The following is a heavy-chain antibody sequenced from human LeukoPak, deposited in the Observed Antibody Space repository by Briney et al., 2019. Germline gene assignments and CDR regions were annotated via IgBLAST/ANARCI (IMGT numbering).Heavy chain of an antibody. CDR2: IRKKPNSYTT. CDR1: GFTFSDHF. V-gene: IGHV3-72*01. CDR3: ARVSAITGATDALDF. J-gene: IGHJ3*01. Sequence: PGGSLRLSCAASGFTFSDHFMDWVRQAPGKGLEWVGRIRKKPNSYTTEYAAPVKGRFTFSRDDSKNSLYLQMNSLEAEDTGVYYCARVSAITGATDALDFWGQGTMVTVSS. D-gene: IGHD1-20*01.